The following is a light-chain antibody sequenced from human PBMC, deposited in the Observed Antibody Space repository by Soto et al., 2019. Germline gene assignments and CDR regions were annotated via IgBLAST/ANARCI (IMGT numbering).Light chain of an antibody. CDR3: QQHGSSPFS. J-gene: IGKJ4*01. CDR1: QSVSSSY. Sequence: EIVMTQSPATLSLSPGERATLSFRASQSVSSSYLGWYQQKPGQAPRLLIYGASSRATGIPDRFSGSGSGTDFTLNSSRMLTEDFAVYYCQQHGSSPFSFGGGTKV. CDR2: GAS. V-gene: IGKV3-20*01.